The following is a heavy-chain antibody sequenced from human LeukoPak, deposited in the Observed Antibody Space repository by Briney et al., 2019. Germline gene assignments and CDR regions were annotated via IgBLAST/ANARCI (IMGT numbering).Heavy chain of an antibody. J-gene: IGHJ5*02. V-gene: IGHV1-18*01. Sequence: ASVKVSCKASGHTFTSYGISWVRQAPGQGLEWMGWISAYNGNTNYAQKLQGRVTMTTDTSTSTAYMELRSLRSDDTAVYYCARVDLWAVVPAAMYPSKTNNNWFDPWGQGTLATVSS. CDR3: ARVDLWAVVPAAMYPSKTNNNWFDP. CDR2: ISAYNGNT. CDR1: GHTFTSYG. D-gene: IGHD2-2*01.